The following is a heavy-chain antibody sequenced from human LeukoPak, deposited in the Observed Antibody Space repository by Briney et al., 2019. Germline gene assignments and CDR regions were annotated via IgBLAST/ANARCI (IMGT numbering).Heavy chain of an antibody. CDR1: GGSISSSGHS. CDR3: AQSLGSSDWMGNWFDR. D-gene: IGHD6-13*01. J-gene: IGHJ5*02. V-gene: IGHV4-39*01. Sequence: PSQTLSLTYTVSGGSISSSGHSWGWVRQPPGKGLEWAETIYYTAKTYYNPSLKSRVTISVDTSKTQFSLRLSCVTAADTAVYYCAQSLGSSDWMGNWFDRWGQGMLVTVSS. CDR2: IYYTAKT.